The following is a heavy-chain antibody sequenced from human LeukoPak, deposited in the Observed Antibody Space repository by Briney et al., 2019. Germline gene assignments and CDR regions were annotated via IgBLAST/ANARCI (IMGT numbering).Heavy chain of an antibody. D-gene: IGHD4-23*01. J-gene: IGHJ4*02. V-gene: IGHV4-34*01. CDR1: GGSFSGYY. Sequence: ASETLSLTCAVYGGSFSGYYWSWIRQPPGKGLEWIGEINHSGSTNYNPSLKSRVTISVDTFKNQFSLKLSSVTAADTAVYYCARGLGLRWQYFDYWGQGTLVTVSS. CDR2: INHSGST. CDR3: ARGLGLRWQYFDY.